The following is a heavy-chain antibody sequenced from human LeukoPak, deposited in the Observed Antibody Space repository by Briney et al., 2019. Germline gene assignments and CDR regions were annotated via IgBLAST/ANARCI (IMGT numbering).Heavy chain of an antibody. CDR1: GGSFSSGSYY. CDR2: IYYSGST. V-gene: IGHV4-61*01. CDR3: ARDPGGMDV. J-gene: IGHJ6*02. Sequence: SETLSLTCTVSGGSFSSGSYYWSWIRQPPGKGLEWIGYIYYSGSTNYNPSLESRVTISVDTSKNQFSLKLSSVTAADTAVYYCARDPGGMDVWGQGTTVTVSS.